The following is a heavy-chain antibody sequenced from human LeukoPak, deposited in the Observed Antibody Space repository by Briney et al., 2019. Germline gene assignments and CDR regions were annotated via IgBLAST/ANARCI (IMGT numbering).Heavy chain of an antibody. D-gene: IGHD1-26*01. CDR1: GYTFTGYY. J-gene: IGHJ4*02. CDR3: ARTRTIVGAKGFDY. CDR2: INPNSGGT. V-gene: IGHV1-2*06. Sequence: ASVKVSCKASGYTFTGYYMHWVRQAPGQGLEWMGRINPNSGGTNYAQKFQGRVTMTRDTSISTAYMELSRLGSDDTAVYYCARTRTIVGAKGFDYWGQGTLVTVSS.